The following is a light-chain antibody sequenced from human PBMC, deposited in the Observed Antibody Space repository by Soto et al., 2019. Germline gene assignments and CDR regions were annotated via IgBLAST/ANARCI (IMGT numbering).Light chain of an antibody. Sequence: QSALTQPASVSGSPGQSITISCTGTSSDVGSYNLVSWYQQHPGKAPKLMIYEGSKRPSGVSNRFSGSKSGNTASLTISGLQAHDEADYYCCSYAGSSIVVFGRGTKLTVL. J-gene: IGLJ2*01. CDR3: CSYAGSSIVV. CDR2: EGS. V-gene: IGLV2-23*01. CDR1: SSDVGSYNL.